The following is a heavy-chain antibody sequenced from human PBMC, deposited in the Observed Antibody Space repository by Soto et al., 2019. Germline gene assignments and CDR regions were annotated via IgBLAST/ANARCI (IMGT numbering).Heavy chain of an antibody. D-gene: IGHD3-3*01. CDR1: GYTFTSYD. J-gene: IGHJ6*02. CDR2: MNPNSGNT. CDR3: AREEIFGVVIGLTDYYYYYGMDV. Sequence: ASVKVSCKASGYTFTSYDINWMRQATGQGLEWMGWMNPNSGNTGYAQKFQGRVTMTRNTSISTAYMELSSLRSEDTAVYYCAREEIFGVVIGLTDYYYYYGMDVWGQGTTVTVSS. V-gene: IGHV1-8*01.